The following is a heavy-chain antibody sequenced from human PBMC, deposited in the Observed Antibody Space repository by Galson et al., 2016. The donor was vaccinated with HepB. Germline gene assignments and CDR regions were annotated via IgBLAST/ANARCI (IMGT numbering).Heavy chain of an antibody. CDR3: ATVDTFYHGMEV. J-gene: IGHJ6*02. CDR2: IYPGNSDI. D-gene: IGHD5-18*01. CDR1: GNIFTTYW. V-gene: IGHV5-51*01. Sequence: QSGAEVKKPGESLKISCQAYGNIFTTYWIAWVRQMPGKSLEWMAIIYPGNSDIRYSPSFKGHVTISADKSISTAYLQWSSLKASDSAMYYCATVDTFYHGMEVWGQGTTVTVSS.